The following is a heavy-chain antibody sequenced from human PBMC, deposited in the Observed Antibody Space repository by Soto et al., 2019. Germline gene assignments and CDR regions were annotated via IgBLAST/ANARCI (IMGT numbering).Heavy chain of an antibody. CDR2: IKSKIDGGTT. Sequence: GGSLRLSCAASGFTFSSAWMHWVRKAPGEGLEWVGRIKSKIDGGTTDYAAPVKGRFSISRDDSKNTLYLQMNSLTTEDTAVYYCTTNLWIGDLLRDNYWGQGTLVTVSS. V-gene: IGHV3-15*01. CDR3: TTNLWIGDLLRDNY. CDR1: GFTFSSAW. J-gene: IGHJ4*02. D-gene: IGHD3-10*01.